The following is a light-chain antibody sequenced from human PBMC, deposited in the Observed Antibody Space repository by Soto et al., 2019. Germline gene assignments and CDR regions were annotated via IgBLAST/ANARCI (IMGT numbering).Light chain of an antibody. J-gene: IGKJ4*01. CDR3: QQYSQSPLT. CDR2: GVS. Sequence: EILLTQSPCTLSLSPGERATLSCRASQSVTSNLDWYQQKPGQAPRLLMYGVSTRATGIPARFGGSGSATEFTLTISSLQSEDFEVYYCQQYSQSPLTFGGGTKVDIK. V-gene: IGKV3-15*01. CDR1: QSVTSN.